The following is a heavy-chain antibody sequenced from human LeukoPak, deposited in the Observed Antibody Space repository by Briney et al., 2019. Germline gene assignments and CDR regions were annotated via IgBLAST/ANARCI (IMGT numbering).Heavy chain of an antibody. D-gene: IGHD5-18*01. V-gene: IGHV1-69*13. J-gene: IGHJ4*02. CDR2: IIPIFGTA. Sequence: AASVKVSCKASGGTFSSYAISWVRQAPGQGLEWMGGIIPIFGTANYAQKFQGRVTITADESTSTAYMELSSLRSEDTAVYYCARRTLGYSYGDYWGQGTPVTVSS. CDR3: ARRTLGYSYGDY. CDR1: GGTFSSYA.